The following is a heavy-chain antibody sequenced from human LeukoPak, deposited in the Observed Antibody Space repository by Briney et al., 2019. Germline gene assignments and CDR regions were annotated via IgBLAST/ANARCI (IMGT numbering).Heavy chain of an antibody. CDR2: IYYNWNT. V-gene: IGHV4-59*08. Sequence: SETLSLTCPVSGGSISSYYWSWIRQPPEKGLEWIGYIYYNWNTNYNPSLKSRVNISAETSKNQFSLMLPSVTGEDTAVYYCATHRYSYANFDYWGQGTLVTVSS. CDR1: GGSISSYY. D-gene: IGHD2-8*01. CDR3: ATHRYSYANFDY. J-gene: IGHJ4*02.